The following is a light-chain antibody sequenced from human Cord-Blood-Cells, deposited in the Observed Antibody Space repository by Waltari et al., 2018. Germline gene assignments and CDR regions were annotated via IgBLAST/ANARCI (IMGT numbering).Light chain of an antibody. CDR2: AGS. J-gene: IGLJ1*01. CDR1: SSAVGSYNL. CDR3: CSYAGSSSYV. V-gene: IGLV2-23*01. Sequence: QSALTQPASVSGSPGQSITISCTGTSSAVGSYNLVSWSEPNPGKAPKLMLYAGSKRPSGVSNRFSGSKSGNTAYLTISGLQAEDEADYYCCSYAGSSSYVFGTGTKVTVL.